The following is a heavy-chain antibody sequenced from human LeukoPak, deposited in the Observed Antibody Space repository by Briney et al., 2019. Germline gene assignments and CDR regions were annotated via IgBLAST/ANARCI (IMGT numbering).Heavy chain of an antibody. CDR1: GFNLRGFA. CDR2: ISGDGGTI. D-gene: IGHD2-2*01. CDR3: ARYDTRSGMDV. V-gene: IGHV3-64*01. J-gene: IGHJ6*02. Sequence: TGGSLRLSCAASGFNLRGFAMHWGPQAPGKGLEFVSAISGDGGTIFYANSVKGRFIISRDNSKNLLYLQMGSLRPEDRAVYYCARYDTRSGMDVWGHGTTVTLSS.